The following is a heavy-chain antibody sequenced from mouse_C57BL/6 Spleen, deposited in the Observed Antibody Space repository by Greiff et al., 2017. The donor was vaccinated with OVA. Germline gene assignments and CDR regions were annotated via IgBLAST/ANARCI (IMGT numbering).Heavy chain of an antibody. CDR1: GYSITRGYY. V-gene: IGHV3-6*01. Sequence: EVQLQESGPGLVKPSQSLSLTCSVTGYSITRGYYWNWIRQFPGNKLEWMGYISYDGSNNYNPSLKNRISITRDTSKNQFFLKLNSVTTEDTATYYCARCYDYDDLFAYWGQGTLVTVSA. D-gene: IGHD2-4*01. J-gene: IGHJ3*01. CDR3: ARCYDYDDLFAY. CDR2: ISYDGSN.